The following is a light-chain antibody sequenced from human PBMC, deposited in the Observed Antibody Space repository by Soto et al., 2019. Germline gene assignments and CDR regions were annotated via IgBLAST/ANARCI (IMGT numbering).Light chain of an antibody. Sequence: DVVMTQSPLSLPVTLGQPASISCRSALSLLFSDGNTYLTWFHQRPGQSPRRLIYQVSNRDSGVPDRFSGSEPGSDLSLKISRVEDQDVGVYYCMQGTHWHRTFGQGTKVELK. CDR1: LSLLFSDGNTY. CDR2: QVS. J-gene: IGKJ1*01. CDR3: MQGTHWHRT. V-gene: IGKV2-30*01.